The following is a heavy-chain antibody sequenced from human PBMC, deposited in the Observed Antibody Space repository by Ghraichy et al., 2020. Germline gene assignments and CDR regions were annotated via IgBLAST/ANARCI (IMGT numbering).Heavy chain of an antibody. CDR3: ARDLPLLWFGETLGPKYNWFDP. CDR1: GGSISSYY. D-gene: IGHD3-10*01. CDR2: IYTSGST. J-gene: IGHJ5*02. Sequence: SETLSLTCTVSGGSISSYYWSWIRQPAGKGLEWIGRIYTSGSTNYNPSLKSRVTMSVDTSKNQFSLKLSSVTAADTAVYYCARDLPLLWFGETLGPKYNWFDPWGQGTLVTVSS. V-gene: IGHV4-4*07.